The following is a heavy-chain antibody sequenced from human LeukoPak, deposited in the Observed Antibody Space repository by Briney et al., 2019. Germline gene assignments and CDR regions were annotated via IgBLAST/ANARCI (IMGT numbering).Heavy chain of an antibody. Sequence: GGSLRLSCAASGFTFSSCAMNWVRQAPGKGLEWVSAVSGSGASTYYADSVKGRFTISRDNSKNTLYLQMSSLRAEDTAVYYCAKDERNWNYNLASQTYDWGQGTLVTVSS. CDR2: VSGSGAST. D-gene: IGHD1-7*01. CDR3: AKDERNWNYNLASQTYD. V-gene: IGHV3-23*01. CDR1: GFTFSSCA. J-gene: IGHJ4*02.